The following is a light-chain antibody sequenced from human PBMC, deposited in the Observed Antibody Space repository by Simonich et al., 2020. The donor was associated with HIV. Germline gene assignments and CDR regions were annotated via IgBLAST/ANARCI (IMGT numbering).Light chain of an antibody. Sequence: EIVMTQSPATLSVSPGERATLSCRASQSVSSDLAWYHQEPGQAPRLLIYGASTRATGIPARLSGSGSGTEFTLTISSLQSEDFAVYYCQQRSNWPPTFGPGTKVDIK. CDR2: GAS. V-gene: IGKV3-15*01. J-gene: IGKJ3*01. CDR1: QSVSSD. CDR3: QQRSNWPPT.